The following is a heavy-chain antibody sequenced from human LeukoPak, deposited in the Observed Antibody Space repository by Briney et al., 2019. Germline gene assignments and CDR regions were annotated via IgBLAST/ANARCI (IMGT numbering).Heavy chain of an antibody. CDR3: ARDGYGFGRAFDP. CDR2: ISHDGYT. Sequence: SETLTLTCSVHGEAFRGYYWIWIRQSPEVGRQWIGEISHDGYTNYNPSLKSRLTMSVDTSKNQFSLQLRSVTAADTAIYYCARDGYGFGRAFDPWGQGTLVTVSS. CDR1: GEAFRGYY. J-gene: IGHJ5*02. V-gene: IGHV4-34*01. D-gene: IGHD3-3*01.